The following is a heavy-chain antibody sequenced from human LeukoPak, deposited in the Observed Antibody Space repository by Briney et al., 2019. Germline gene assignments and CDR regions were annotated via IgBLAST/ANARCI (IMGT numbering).Heavy chain of an antibody. CDR3: ARERLNGYRDAFDI. D-gene: IGHD5-18*01. J-gene: IGHJ3*02. Sequence: SQTLSLACTVSGGSISSGDYYWSWIRQPPGKGLEWIGYISYSGTTYYNPSLKSRVTISVDTSKNQFSLKLSSVTAADTAVYYCARERLNGYRDAFDIWGQGTMVTVSS. V-gene: IGHV4-30-4*08. CDR1: GGSISSGDYY. CDR2: ISYSGTT.